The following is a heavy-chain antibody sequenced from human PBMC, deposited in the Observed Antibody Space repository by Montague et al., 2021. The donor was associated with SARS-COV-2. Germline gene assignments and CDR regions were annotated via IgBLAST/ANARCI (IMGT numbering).Heavy chain of an antibody. Sequence: TLSLTCSVSGGSISSANYYWSWIRQHPGKGLEFIGYIYYSGSSFYNPSLKSRLTISVDTSKNRFSLRLSSVTAADTAIYFCASRSGGYYNYFGLWGQGTLVTVSS. CDR1: GGSISSANYY. CDR3: ASRSGGYYNYFGL. J-gene: IGHJ4*02. CDR2: IYYSGSS. D-gene: IGHD1-26*01. V-gene: IGHV4-31*03.